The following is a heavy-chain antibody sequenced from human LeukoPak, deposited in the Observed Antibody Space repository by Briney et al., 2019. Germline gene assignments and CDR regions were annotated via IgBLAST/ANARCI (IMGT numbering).Heavy chain of an antibody. D-gene: IGHD5-18*01. Sequence: GESLRLSCAASGFSFSDYWIHWVRLTPGKGLVWVSRIDRHGTTTDYADPVKGRFTISRDNSRNTVYLQINSLRAEDTAVYYCGKTTVGYSSGQKPAWPVDYWGQGTLVTVSS. CDR1: GFSFSDYW. CDR2: IDRHGTTT. J-gene: IGHJ4*02. V-gene: IGHV3-74*01. CDR3: GKTTVGYSSGQKPAWPVDY.